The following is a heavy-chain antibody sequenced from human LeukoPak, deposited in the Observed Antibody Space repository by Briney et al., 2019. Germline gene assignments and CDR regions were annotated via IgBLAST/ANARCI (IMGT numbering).Heavy chain of an antibody. V-gene: IGHV3-23*01. Sequence: GGSLRLSCAASGFTFSSYAMSWVRQAPGKGLEWVSAISGSGGSTYYADSVKGRFTISRDNSKNTLYLQMNSLRAEDTAVYYCAKSQRRGYYYGSGSYYEALHSFDYGGQGTLVTVS. CDR3: AKSQRRGYYYGSGSYYEALHSFDY. D-gene: IGHD3-10*01. CDR1: GFTFSSYA. J-gene: IGHJ4*02. CDR2: ISGSGGST.